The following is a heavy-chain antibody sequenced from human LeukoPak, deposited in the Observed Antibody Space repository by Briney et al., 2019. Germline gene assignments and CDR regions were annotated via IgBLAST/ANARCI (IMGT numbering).Heavy chain of an antibody. D-gene: IGHD3-22*01. CDR3: ARAYYDSSGYFVDDY. CDR1: GGSISSYY. CDR2: IYYSGST. Sequence: SETLSLTCTVSGGSISSYYWSWIRQPPGKGLEWIGYIYYSGSTNYNPSLKSRVTIAVDTSKNQFSLKLSSVTAADTAVYYCARAYYDSSGYFVDDYWGQGTLVTVSS. J-gene: IGHJ4*02. V-gene: IGHV4-59*08.